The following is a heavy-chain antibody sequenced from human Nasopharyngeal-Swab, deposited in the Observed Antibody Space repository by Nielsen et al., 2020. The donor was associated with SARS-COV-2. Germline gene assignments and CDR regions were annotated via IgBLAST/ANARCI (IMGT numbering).Heavy chain of an antibody. Sequence: LSLTCAASGFTFDDYAMHWVRQAPGKGLEWVSGISWNSGSIGYADSVKGRFTISRDNAKNSLYLQMNSLRAEDTALYYCAKANYDYVWGSYSDYWGQGTPVTVSS. CDR1: GFTFDDYA. D-gene: IGHD3-16*01. V-gene: IGHV3-9*01. CDR2: ISWNSGSI. CDR3: AKANYDYVWGSYSDY. J-gene: IGHJ4*02.